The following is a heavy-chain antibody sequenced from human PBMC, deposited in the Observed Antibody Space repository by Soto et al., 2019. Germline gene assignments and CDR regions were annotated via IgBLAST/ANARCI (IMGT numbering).Heavy chain of an antibody. J-gene: IGHJ4*02. CDR1: GGSFSGYY. Sequence: SETLSLTCAVYGGSFSGYYWSWIRQSPGKGLEWIGYIYHSGSTYYNPSLKSRVTISVDRSKNQFSLKLSSVTAADTAVYYCVRVPDYWGQGTLVTVSS. CDR3: VRVPDY. CDR2: IYHSGST. V-gene: IGHV4-34*01.